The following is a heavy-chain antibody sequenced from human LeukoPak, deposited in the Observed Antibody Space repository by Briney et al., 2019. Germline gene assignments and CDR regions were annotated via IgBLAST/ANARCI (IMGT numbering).Heavy chain of an antibody. V-gene: IGHV3-23*01. D-gene: IGHD5-18*01. CDR2: ISGSGGST. CDR1: GFTFSGFA. Sequence: PGGSLRLSCAASGFTFSGFAMSWVRQAPGKGLEWVSTISGSGGSTYYADSVKGRFTISRDNSKNTLYLQMNSLRAEDTAVYYCAKPQQLWFEVEAFDIWGQGTMVTVSS. J-gene: IGHJ3*02. CDR3: AKPQQLWFEVEAFDI.